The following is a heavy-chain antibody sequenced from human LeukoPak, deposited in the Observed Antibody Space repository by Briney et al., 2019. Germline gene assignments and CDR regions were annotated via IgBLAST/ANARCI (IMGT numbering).Heavy chain of an antibody. CDR3: ARTVTLEIRAFDI. D-gene: IGHD4-17*01. CDR1: GFTFSSCS. Sequence: PGGSLRLSCAASGFTFSSCSMNWVRQAPGKGLEWVSSISSSSSYIYYADSVKGRFTISRDNAKNSLYLQMNSLRAEDTAVYYCARTVTLEIRAFDIWGQGTMVTVSS. V-gene: IGHV3-21*01. CDR2: ISSSSSYI. J-gene: IGHJ3*02.